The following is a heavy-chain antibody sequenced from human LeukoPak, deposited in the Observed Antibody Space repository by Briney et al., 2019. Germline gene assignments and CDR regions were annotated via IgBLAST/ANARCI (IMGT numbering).Heavy chain of an antibody. D-gene: IGHD2-2*01. CDR1: GFTFSSYG. J-gene: IGHJ4*02. CDR3: ARVQLVVPAAPLGY. CDR2: IWYDGSNK. V-gene: IGHV3-33*01. Sequence: GGSLRLSCAASGFTFSSYGMHWVRQAPGKGLEWVAVIWYDGSNKYYADSVKGRFTISRDNSENTLYLQMNSLRAEDTAVYYCARVQLVVPAAPLGYWGQGTLVTVSS.